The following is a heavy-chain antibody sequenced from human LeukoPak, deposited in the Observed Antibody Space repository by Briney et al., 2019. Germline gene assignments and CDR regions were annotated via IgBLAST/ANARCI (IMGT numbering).Heavy chain of an antibody. J-gene: IGHJ3*02. D-gene: IGHD3-16*01. CDR1: SGSISSYY. CDR2: IYYSGST. V-gene: IGHV4-59*01. Sequence: SETLSLTCTVSSGSISSYYWSWIRQHPGKGLEWIGYIYYSGSTNYNPSLKSRVTISVDTSKNQFSLKLSSVTAADTAVYYCAICLERPPNAFDIWGQGTMVTVSS. CDR3: AICLERPPNAFDI.